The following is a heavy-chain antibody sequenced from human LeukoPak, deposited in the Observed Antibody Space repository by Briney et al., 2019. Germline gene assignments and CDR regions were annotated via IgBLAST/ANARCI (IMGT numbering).Heavy chain of an antibody. D-gene: IGHD6-13*01. J-gene: IGHJ6*02. CDR2: FYYSGST. CDR1: GVSISNYY. Sequence: KPSETLSLTCTVSGVSISNYYWSWIRQPPGKGLEWTGYFYYSGSTNYNPSLKSRVTISEDTSKNQFSLKLSSVTAADTAVYYCARVPPKYSSSWYLHYYGMDVWGQGTTVTVSS. CDR3: ARVPPKYSSSWYLHYYGMDV. V-gene: IGHV4-59*12.